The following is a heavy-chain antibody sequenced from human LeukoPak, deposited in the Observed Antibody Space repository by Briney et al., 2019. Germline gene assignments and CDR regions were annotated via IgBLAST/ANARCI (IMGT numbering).Heavy chain of an antibody. J-gene: IGHJ5*02. D-gene: IGHD2-2*01. CDR3: ARDIVVPAASINWFDP. CDR2: IYHSGST. Sequence: SETLSLTCAVSGYSISSGYYWGWIRQPPGKGXXXXXXIYHSGSTYYNPSLKSRVTISVDTSKNQFSLKLSSVTAADTAVYYCARDIVVPAASINWFDPWGQGTLVTVSS. V-gene: IGHV4-38-2*02. CDR1: GYSISSGYY.